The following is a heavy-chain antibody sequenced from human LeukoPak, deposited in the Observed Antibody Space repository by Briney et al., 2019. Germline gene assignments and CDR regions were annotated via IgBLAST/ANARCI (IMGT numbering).Heavy chain of an antibody. V-gene: IGHV3-23*01. J-gene: IGHJ3*02. CDR2: ISTTSANT. CDR1: GFTFSNYA. Sequence: GGSLRLSCVASGFTFSNYAMSWVRQAPGKGLEWVSAISTTSANTYYADSVKGRFTISRDNSKNTLYLQMNSLRAEDSAEYYCVKSLPTTATGTGRAFDIWGQGTMVTVSA. CDR3: VKSLPTTATGTGRAFDI. D-gene: IGHD1-1*01.